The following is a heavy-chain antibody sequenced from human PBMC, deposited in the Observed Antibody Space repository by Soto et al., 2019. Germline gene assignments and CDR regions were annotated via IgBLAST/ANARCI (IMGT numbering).Heavy chain of an antibody. V-gene: IGHV4-30-4*01. CDR3: ARAFYVAVTRFYIGFAP. J-gene: IGHJ5*02. CDR1: GGSISSGDYY. D-gene: IGHD6-19*01. CDR2: IYYSGST. Sequence: SETLSLTCTVSGGSISSGDYYWSWIRQPPGKGLEWIGYIYYSGSTYYNPSLKSRVTISVDTSKNQFSLKLSSVTAADTAVYSFARAFYVAVTRFYIGFAPWGQGTLVTVSS.